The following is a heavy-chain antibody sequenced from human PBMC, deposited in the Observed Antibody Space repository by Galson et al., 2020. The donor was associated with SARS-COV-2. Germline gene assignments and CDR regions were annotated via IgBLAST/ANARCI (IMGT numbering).Heavy chain of an antibody. J-gene: IGHJ6*02. Sequence: TGGSLRLSCAASGFTFNIYTIHWVRLAPGKGLEWVALISGDGDRKYYADSVRGRFTISRDNFRNTVDLEMNSLRVEDTAVYYCARDPAQKPFLRFLDYNYGMDVWGQGTTVTVSS. V-gene: IGHV3-30-3*01. CDR2: ISGDGDRK. CDR3: ARDPAQKPFLRFLDYNYGMDV. CDR1: GFTFNIYT. D-gene: IGHD3-3*01.